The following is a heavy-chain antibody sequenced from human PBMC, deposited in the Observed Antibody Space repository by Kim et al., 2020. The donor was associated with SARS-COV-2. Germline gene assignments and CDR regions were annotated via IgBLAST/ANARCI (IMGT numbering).Heavy chain of an antibody. J-gene: IGHJ4*02. CDR2: T. V-gene: IGHV4-34*01. Sequence: TNYNPSLKSRVTISVDTSKIQFSLKLSSVTAADTAVYYCARASGRGWYDYWGQGTLVTVSS. CDR3: ARASGRGWYDY. D-gene: IGHD6-19*01.